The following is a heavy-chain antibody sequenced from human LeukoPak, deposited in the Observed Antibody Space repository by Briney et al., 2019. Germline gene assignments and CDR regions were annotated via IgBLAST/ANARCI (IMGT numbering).Heavy chain of an antibody. Sequence: ASVKVSCKTSGYTFSDYSIHWVRQAPGQGLEWMGWITPNSGGTHYAHNFQGRVSMTGDTSSSTAYMELSSLRSDDTAVYYCAREEVRSTGRFDNWGPGTLVSASS. CDR3: AREEVRSTGRFDN. CDR2: ITPNSGGT. J-gene: IGHJ4*02. CDR1: GYTFSDYS. V-gene: IGHV1-2*02. D-gene: IGHD2-2*01.